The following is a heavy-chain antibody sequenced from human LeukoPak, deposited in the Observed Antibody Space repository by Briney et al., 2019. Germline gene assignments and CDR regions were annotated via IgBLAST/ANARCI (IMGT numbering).Heavy chain of an antibody. Sequence: ASVKVSCKASGYTFTGYYMHWVRQAPGQGLEGMGWINPNSGGTNYAQKFQGRVTMTRDTSISTAYMELIRLRSDGTAVYYGARDRRETLYCSGGSCYYYYGMDVWGQGTTVTVSS. CDR3: ARDRRETLYCSGGSCYYYYGMDV. CDR1: GYTFTGYY. V-gene: IGHV1-2*02. CDR2: INPNSGGT. D-gene: IGHD2-15*01. J-gene: IGHJ6*02.